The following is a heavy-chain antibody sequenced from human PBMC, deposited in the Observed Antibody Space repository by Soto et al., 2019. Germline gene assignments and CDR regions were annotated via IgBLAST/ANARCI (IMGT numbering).Heavy chain of an antibody. Sequence: PSETLSLTCTVSGGSVSSSSYSWGWIRQSPGKGLEWIGTIYSSENTYYNPSLLSRVTISVDTSKNQFSLRLSSVAAADTVVYYCARHRYSYGVYYFDYWGQGTPVTVSS. D-gene: IGHD5-18*01. CDR3: ARHRYSYGVYYFDY. J-gene: IGHJ4*02. CDR1: GGSVSSSSYS. CDR2: IYSSENT. V-gene: IGHV4-39*01.